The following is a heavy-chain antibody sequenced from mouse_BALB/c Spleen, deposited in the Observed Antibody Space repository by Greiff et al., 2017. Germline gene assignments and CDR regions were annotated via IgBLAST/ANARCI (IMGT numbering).Heavy chain of an antibody. CDR1: GYTFTDYW. CDR2: IDTSDSYT. CDR3: ASGGFGPITTVVATDYAMDY. D-gene: IGHD1-1*01. J-gene: IGHJ4*01. V-gene: IGHV1-69*01. Sequence: QVQLQQPGAELVMPGASVKMSCKASGYTFTDYWMHWVKQRPGQGLEWIGAIDTSDSYTSYNQKFKGKATLTVDESSSTAYMQLSSLTSEDSAVYYCASGGFGPITTVVATDYAMDYWGQGTSVTVSS.